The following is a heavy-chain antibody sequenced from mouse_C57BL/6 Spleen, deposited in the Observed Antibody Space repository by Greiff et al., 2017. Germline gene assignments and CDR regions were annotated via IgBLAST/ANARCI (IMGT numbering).Heavy chain of an antibody. CDR2: IYPGDGDT. D-gene: IGHD1-1*02. Sequence: QVQLQQPGPELVKPGASVKISCKASGYAFSSSWMNWVKQRPGKGLEWIGRIYPGDGDTNYNGKFKGKATLTADKSSSTAYMQLSSLTSEDSAVYFCARWGTGDLYFDVWGTGTTVTVSS. CDR3: ARWGTGDLYFDV. V-gene: IGHV1-82*01. CDR1: GYAFSSSW. J-gene: IGHJ1*03.